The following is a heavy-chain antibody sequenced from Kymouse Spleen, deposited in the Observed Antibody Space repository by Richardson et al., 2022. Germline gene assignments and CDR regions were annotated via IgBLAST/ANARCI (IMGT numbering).Heavy chain of an antibody. CDR1: GGSISSSNW. D-gene: IGHD2-15*01. CDR3: ARDGDCSGGSCYYYYGMDV. J-gene: IGHJ6*02. CDR2: IYHSGST. Sequence: QVQLQESGPGLVKPSGTLSLTCAVSGGSISSSNWWSWVRQPPGKGLEWIGEIYHSGSTNYNPSLKSRVTISVDKSKNQFSLKLSSVTAADTAVYYCARDGDCSGGSCYYYYGMDVWGQGTTVTVSS. V-gene: IGHV4-4*02.